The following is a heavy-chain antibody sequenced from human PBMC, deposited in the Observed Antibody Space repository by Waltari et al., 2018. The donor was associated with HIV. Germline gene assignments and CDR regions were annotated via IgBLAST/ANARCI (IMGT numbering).Heavy chain of an antibody. D-gene: IGHD4-17*01. CDR3: VKVGMAAVTSYAIDI. V-gene: IGHV3-9*01. Sequence: DVQLVESGGDLVQPGGSLRLSCAASGFNFDDYGMQWVRQPPGKGLECVSGISWNSDTIGYADSVKGRFTISRDNAKNSLSLEMNSLRAEDTALYYCVKVGMAAVTSYAIDIWGQGTMVTVSS. CDR1: GFNFDDYG. CDR2: ISWNSDTI. J-gene: IGHJ3*02.